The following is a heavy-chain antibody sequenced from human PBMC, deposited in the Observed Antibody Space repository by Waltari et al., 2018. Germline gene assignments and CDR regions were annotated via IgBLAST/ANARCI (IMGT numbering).Heavy chain of an antibody. V-gene: IGHV4-34*01. D-gene: IGHD2-2*01. CDR1: GGSFSGYY. CDR2: INHSGST. J-gene: IGHJ6*02. CDR3: ARGWAVVVPAAIGYGMDV. Sequence: QVQLQQWGAGLLKPSETLSLTCAVYGGSFSGYYWSWIRQPPGEGLEWIGEINHSGSTNYNPSLKSRVTISVDTSKNQFSLKLSSVTAADTAVYYCARGWAVVVPAAIGYGMDVWGQGTTVTVSS.